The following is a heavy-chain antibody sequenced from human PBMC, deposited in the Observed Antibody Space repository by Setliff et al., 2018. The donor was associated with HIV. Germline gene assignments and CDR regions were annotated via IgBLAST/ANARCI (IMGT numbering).Heavy chain of an antibody. Sequence: GGSLRLSCAASGFTFRSYEMNWVRQAPGKGLEWVSYISSSGSTIYYADSVKGRFTISRDNAKNSLYLQINSLRAEDTAVYYCARDLGYDFWSGYDYYFDYWGQGTLVTVSS. CDR3: ARDLGYDFWSGYDYYFDY. CDR2: ISSSGSTI. J-gene: IGHJ4*02. V-gene: IGHV3-48*03. D-gene: IGHD3-3*01. CDR1: GFTFRSYE.